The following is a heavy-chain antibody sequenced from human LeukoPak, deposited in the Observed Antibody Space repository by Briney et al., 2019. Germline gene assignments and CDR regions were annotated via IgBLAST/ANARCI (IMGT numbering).Heavy chain of an antibody. CDR1: GYSFTSYW. D-gene: IGHD6-6*01. CDR2: IYPGDSDT. Sequence: GESLNTSCKGSGYSFTSYWIGWVRQMPGKGLEWMGIIYPGDSDTRYSPSFQGQVTISADKSISTAYLQWSSLKASDTAMYYCARARARDWFDPWGQGTLVTVSS. CDR3: ARARARDWFDP. J-gene: IGHJ5*02. V-gene: IGHV5-51*01.